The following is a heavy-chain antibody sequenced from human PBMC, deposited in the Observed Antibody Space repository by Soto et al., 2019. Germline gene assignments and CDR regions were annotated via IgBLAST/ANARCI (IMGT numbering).Heavy chain of an antibody. J-gene: IGHJ4*02. Sequence: QVQLQESGPGLVEPSQTLSLTCTVSGGSISSGYYHWSWVRQLPGKGLEWIGYIRVSGYTQYNPSLQSRLTISVDASNNHFSLRLTSVTAADTAVYYCATYAEAAGGTGSWGQGTLVTVSS. V-gene: IGHV4-31*03. CDR2: IRVSGYT. CDR1: GGSISSGYYH. D-gene: IGHD6-13*01. CDR3: ATYAEAAGGTGS.